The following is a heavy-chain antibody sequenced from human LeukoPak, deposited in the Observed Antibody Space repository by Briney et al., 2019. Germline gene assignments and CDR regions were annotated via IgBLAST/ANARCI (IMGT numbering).Heavy chain of an antibody. V-gene: IGHV1-2*02. Sequence: ASVKVSCKTFVYTFTSSFIHWVRQARGQGLEWMGWINPNRGTTTYAQTFQSRVTMTRDTSISTAYMELSSLTSDDTAMYFCAKDISAFGHWGQGTLVTVSS. J-gene: IGHJ4*02. CDR2: INPNRGTT. CDR1: VYTFTSSF. D-gene: IGHD3-3*02. CDR3: AKDISAFGH.